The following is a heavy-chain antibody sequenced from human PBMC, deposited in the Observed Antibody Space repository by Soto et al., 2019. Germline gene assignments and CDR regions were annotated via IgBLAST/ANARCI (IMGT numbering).Heavy chain of an antibody. CDR2: IYYSGST. D-gene: IGHD4-17*01. J-gene: IGHJ4*02. Sequence: QVQLQESGPGLVKPSQTLSLTCTVSGGSISSGGYYWSWLRQHPGKGLEWIGYIYYSGSTYYNPSLRSRVTISVDTSTNQFSLKLSSVTAADTAVYYCARSPEATVTAFDYWGQGTLVTVSS. CDR3: ARSPEATVTAFDY. V-gene: IGHV4-31*03. CDR1: GGSISSGGYY.